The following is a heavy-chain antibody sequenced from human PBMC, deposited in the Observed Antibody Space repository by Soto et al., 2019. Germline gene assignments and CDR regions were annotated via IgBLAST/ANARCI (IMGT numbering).Heavy chain of an antibody. Sequence: GGSLRLSCAASGFTFSSYAMSWVRQAPGKGLEWVSAISGSGGSTYYADSVKGRFTISRDNSKNTRYLQMNSLRAEDTAVYYCAKGVGVTGWSGYYTLEYYFDYWGQGTLVTVSS. CDR2: ISGSGGST. V-gene: IGHV3-23*01. D-gene: IGHD3-3*01. CDR3: AKGVGVTGWSGYYTLEYYFDY. CDR1: GFTFSSYA. J-gene: IGHJ4*02.